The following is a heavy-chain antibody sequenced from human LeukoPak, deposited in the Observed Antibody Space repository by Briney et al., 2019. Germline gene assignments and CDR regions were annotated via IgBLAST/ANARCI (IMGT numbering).Heavy chain of an antibody. V-gene: IGHV4-61*01. D-gene: IGHD1-26*01. CDR3: ARSRAFNSGAFDP. Sequence: SETLSLTCTVSGASVSSASYWSWIRQPPGEGVEWIAHIYNGVNTNYNPSLKSRVTISVDTSKNQFSLRLNSVTAADTAVYYCARSRAFNSGAFDPWGQGSLVTVSS. J-gene: IGHJ5*02. CDR1: GASVSSASY. CDR2: IYNGVNT.